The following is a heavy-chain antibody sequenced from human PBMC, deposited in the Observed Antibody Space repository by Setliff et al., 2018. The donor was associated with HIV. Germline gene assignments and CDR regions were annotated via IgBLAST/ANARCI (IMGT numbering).Heavy chain of an antibody. CDR2: INYSGTT. D-gene: IGHD2-2*01. CDR3: ARLGRSSTGPL. J-gene: IGHJ4*02. Sequence: SETLSLTCAVYGGSFSDYQWSWVRQSPGKGLEWIGQINYSGTTRYNPSLQSRVSMSVDTSNNQFSLNLTSVTAADTAVYYCARLGRSSTGPLWGQGTLVTVSS. V-gene: IGHV4-34*01. CDR1: GGSFSDYQ.